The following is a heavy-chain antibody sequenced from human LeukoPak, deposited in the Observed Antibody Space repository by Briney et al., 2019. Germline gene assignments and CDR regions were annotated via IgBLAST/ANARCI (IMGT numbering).Heavy chain of an antibody. V-gene: IGHV4-4*07. D-gene: IGHD6-19*01. Sequence: SETLSLTCTVSGGSISSYYWSWIRQPAGKGLEWIGRIYTSGSTNYNPSLKSRVTMSVDTSKNQFSLKLSSVTAADTAVYYCAREPHSSGWYGRLFDYWGQGTLVTVSS. CDR2: IYTSGST. CDR3: AREPHSSGWYGRLFDY. J-gene: IGHJ4*02. CDR1: GGSISSYY.